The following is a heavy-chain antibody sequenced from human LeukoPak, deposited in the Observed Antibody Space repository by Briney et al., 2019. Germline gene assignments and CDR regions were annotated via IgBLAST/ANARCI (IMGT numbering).Heavy chain of an antibody. CDR2: INPNSGGT. Sequence: GASVKVSCKASGYTLTDYYMHWVRQAPGQGLEWMGRINPNSGGTNYAQKFQGRVTMTRDTSISTAYMELSRLRSDDTAVYYCARDDYDILTGYSFSFDYWGQGTLVTVSS. J-gene: IGHJ4*02. CDR3: ARDDYDILTGYSFSFDY. D-gene: IGHD3-9*01. V-gene: IGHV1-2*06. CDR1: GYTLTDYY.